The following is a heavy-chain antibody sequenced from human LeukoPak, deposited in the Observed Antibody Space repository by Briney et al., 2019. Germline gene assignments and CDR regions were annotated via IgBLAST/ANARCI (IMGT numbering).Heavy chain of an antibody. V-gene: IGHV3-9*01. Sequence: GRSLRLSCAASGFTFGDYAMHWVRQPPGKGLEWVSGISRNSGSIGYADSVKGRFTISRENAKNSLYLQMNSMRAEDTALYYCAKDSVFEYSSSSEMDYWGQGTLVTVSS. D-gene: IGHD6-6*01. CDR1: GFTFGDYA. CDR2: ISRNSGSI. J-gene: IGHJ4*02. CDR3: AKDSVFEYSSSSEMDY.